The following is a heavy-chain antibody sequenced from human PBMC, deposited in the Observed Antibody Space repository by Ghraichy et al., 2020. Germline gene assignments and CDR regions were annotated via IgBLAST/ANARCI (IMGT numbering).Heavy chain of an antibody. J-gene: IGHJ4*02. CDR3: ASSRGGDLDY. D-gene: IGHD4-17*01. CDR1: GGSISSYY. CDR2: IYNSGST. Sequence: SETLSLTCTVSGGSISSYYWSWIRQPPGKGLEWIGYIYNSGSTNYNPSLKSRVTISVDTSKNQFSLKLSSVTAADTAVYYCASSRGGDLDYWGQGTLVTVSS. V-gene: IGHV4-59*01.